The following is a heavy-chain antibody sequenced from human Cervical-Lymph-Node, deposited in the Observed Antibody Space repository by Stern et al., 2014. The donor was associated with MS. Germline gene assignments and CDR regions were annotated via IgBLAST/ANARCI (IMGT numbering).Heavy chain of an antibody. CDR3: AREKSDCSGGSCFSSLDY. D-gene: IGHD2-15*01. CDR1: GGTFSTHA. J-gene: IGHJ4*02. Sequence: VHLVESGAEVKKPGSSVKVSCKSSGGTFSTHAISWVRQAPGQGLERLGRIIPILDTTEYAQSFRGRLTIDADESTETAYMELRSLTPDDTAVYYCAREKSDCSGGSCFSSLDYWGQGTLVTVSS. CDR2: IIPILDTT. V-gene: IGHV1-69*11.